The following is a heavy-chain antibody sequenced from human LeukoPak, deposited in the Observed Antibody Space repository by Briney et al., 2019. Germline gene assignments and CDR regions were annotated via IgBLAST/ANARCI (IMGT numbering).Heavy chain of an antibody. CDR1: GYTLTELS. V-gene: IGHV1-24*01. D-gene: IGHD3-16*01. CDR2: FDPEDGET. CDR3: ATADPWGYYMDV. Sequence: ASVKVSCKVSGYTLTELSMHWVRQAPGKGLEWMGGFDPEDGETIYAQKFQGRVTMTEDTSTDTAYMELSSLRSEDTAVYYCATADPWGYYMDVWGKGTTVTVSS. J-gene: IGHJ6*03.